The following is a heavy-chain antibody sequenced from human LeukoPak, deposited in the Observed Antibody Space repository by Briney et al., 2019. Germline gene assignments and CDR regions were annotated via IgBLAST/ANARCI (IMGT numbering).Heavy chain of an antibody. Sequence: GGSLRLSCAASGFTFSYYGMSWVRQAPGEGLEWVANIKQDGSEKYYVDSVKGRFTISRDNAKNSLYLQMNSLRAEDTAVYYCAREWNYSNAFDIWGQGTMVTVSS. V-gene: IGHV3-7*01. J-gene: IGHJ3*02. CDR3: AREWNYSNAFDI. CDR1: GFTFSYYG. D-gene: IGHD1-7*01. CDR2: IKQDGSEK.